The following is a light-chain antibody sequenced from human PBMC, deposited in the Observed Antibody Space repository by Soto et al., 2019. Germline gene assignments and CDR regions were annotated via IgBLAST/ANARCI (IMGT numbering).Light chain of an antibody. CDR1: QGIRSA. Sequence: AIQLTQSPSSLSASVGDRVTITCRASQGIRSALGWYQQKPGKVPKLLIYAASTLQSGVPSRFSGSGFGTDFTLTINSLQPEDFATYYCLLDYAYFWAFGQGTEVHIK. V-gene: IGKV1-6*01. J-gene: IGKJ1*01. CDR2: AAS. CDR3: LLDYAYFWA.